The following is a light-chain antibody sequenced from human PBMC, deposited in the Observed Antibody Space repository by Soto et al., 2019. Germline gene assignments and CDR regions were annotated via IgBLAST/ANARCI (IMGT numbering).Light chain of an antibody. Sequence: QSVLTQPPSASGTPGQRVTISCSGSSSNIGSYTVNWHQHLPGTAPKLLIHSNNQRPSGVPDRFSGSKSGTSASLAISGLRSDDEADYYCAAWDDSLSGYVFGTGTKVTVL. CDR3: AAWDDSLSGYV. CDR2: SNN. J-gene: IGLJ1*01. V-gene: IGLV1-44*01. CDR1: SSNIGSYT.